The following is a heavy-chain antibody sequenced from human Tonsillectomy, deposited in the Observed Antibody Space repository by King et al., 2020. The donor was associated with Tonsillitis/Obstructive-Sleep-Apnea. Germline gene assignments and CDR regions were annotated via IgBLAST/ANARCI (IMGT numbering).Heavy chain of an antibody. D-gene: IGHD3-3*01. CDR3: AREIWSGYYAVSYYGMDV. Sequence: QLVQSGAEVKKPGASVKVSCKASGYIFTGYYMHWVRQAPGQGREWMGWINPNSGGTNYAQKFQGRVTMTRDTSISTAYMELSRLRSDETAVYYCAREIWSGYYAVSYYGMDVWGQGTKVTVSS. CDR2: INPNSGGT. CDR1: GYIFTGYY. V-gene: IGHV1-2*02. J-gene: IGHJ6*02.